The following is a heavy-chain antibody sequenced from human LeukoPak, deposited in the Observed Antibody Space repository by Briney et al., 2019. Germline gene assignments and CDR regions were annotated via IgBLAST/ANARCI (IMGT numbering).Heavy chain of an antibody. CDR3: ARNPYYDFWSGYYLSREGYYYGMDV. J-gene: IGHJ6*02. V-gene: IGHV1-8*01. D-gene: IGHD3-3*01. CDR2: MNPNSGNT. CDR1: GYTFTSYD. Sequence: ASVKVSCKASGYTFTSYDINWVRQATGQGLEWMGWMNPNSGNTGYAQKFQGRVTMTRNTSISTAYMELSSLRSEDTAVYYCARNPYYDFWSGYYLSREGYYYGMDVWGQGTTVTVSS.